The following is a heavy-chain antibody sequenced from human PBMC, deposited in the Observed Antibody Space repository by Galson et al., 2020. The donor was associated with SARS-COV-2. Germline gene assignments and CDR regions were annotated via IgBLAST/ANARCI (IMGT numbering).Heavy chain of an antibody. J-gene: IGHJ4*02. V-gene: IGHV3-13*01. CDR1: GFTFSSYD. Sequence: GGSLRLSCAVSGFTFSSYDMHWVRQAPGKGLEWVSAIGTAGDTYYPGSVKGRFTISRENAKNSLYLQLNSLRAADTAVYYCARGRGSGYYDYWGQGTLVTVSS. CDR3: ARGRGSGYYDY. D-gene: IGHD3-22*01. CDR2: IGTAGDT.